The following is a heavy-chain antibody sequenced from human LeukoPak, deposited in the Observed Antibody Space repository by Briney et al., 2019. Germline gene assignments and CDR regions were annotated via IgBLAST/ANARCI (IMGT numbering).Heavy chain of an antibody. V-gene: IGHV3-74*01. J-gene: IGHJ4*02. CDR2: INTDGSSP. CDR1: GFTFSAYW. Sequence: GGSLRLSCAASGFTFSAYWMHWVRQAPGKGLVWVSRINTDGSSPTYAASVKGRFTISRDNSKNTLYLQMNSLRADDTAVYYCARDGRNYYDRSGYYSALAYWGQGTLVTVSS. CDR3: ARDGRNYYDRSGYYSALAY. D-gene: IGHD3-22*01.